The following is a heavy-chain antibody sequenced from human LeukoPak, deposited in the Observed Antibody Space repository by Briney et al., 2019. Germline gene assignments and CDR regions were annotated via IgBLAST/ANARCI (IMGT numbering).Heavy chain of an antibody. CDR3: ARAGTAMPWGYYYYYMDV. V-gene: IGHV4-59*01. CDR2: IYYSGST. CDR1: GGSISSYY. J-gene: IGHJ6*03. Sequence: SETLSLTCTVSGGSISSYYWSWLRQPPGKGLEWIGYIYYSGSTNYNPSLKSRVTISVDTSKNQFSLKLGSVTAADTAVYYCARAGTAMPWGYYYYYMDVWGKGTTVTVSS. D-gene: IGHD5-18*01.